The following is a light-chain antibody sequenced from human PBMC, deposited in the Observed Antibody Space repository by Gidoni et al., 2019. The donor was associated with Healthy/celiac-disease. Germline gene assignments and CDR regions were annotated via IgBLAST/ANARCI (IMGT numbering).Light chain of an antibody. V-gene: IGLV2-14*01. CDR1: SSDVGGYNY. CDR2: EVS. Sequence: QSALTQPASVSGSPGQSITISCTGTSSDVGGYNYVSWYQQHPGKAPKLMIYEVSNRPSGVSNRFSGSKSGNTASLTISGLQAEDEADYYCSSYTSSSTPLVFGGGTKLT. J-gene: IGLJ2*01. CDR3: SSYTSSSTPLV.